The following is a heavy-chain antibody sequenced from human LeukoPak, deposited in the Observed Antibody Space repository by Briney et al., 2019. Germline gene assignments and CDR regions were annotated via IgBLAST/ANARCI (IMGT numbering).Heavy chain of an antibody. CDR3: AKGGYSANWRNYFDY. D-gene: IGHD6-13*01. CDR1: GFTFSSYA. Sequence: PGGSLRLSCAASGFTFSSYAMSWVRQAPGKGLEWVSAISGSGGSTYYADSVKGRFTISRDNSKNRVDLQMNSLRAEDTAVYYCAKGGYSANWRNYFDYWGQGTLVTVSS. J-gene: IGHJ4*02. CDR2: ISGSGGST. V-gene: IGHV3-23*01.